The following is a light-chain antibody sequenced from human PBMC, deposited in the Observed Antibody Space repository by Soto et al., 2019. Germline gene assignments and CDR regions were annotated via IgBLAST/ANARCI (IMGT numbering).Light chain of an antibody. CDR3: QQYGTSQGYT. Sequence: EIVLTQSPGTLSLSPGERATLSCRASQSVTSSHLAWYQQKPGQAPRLLIYGASSRATGIPDRFGGSGSGTDFTLTISRLEPEDFAVYYCQQYGTSQGYTCGQGTKLEI. CDR1: QSVTSSH. V-gene: IGKV3-20*01. J-gene: IGKJ2*01. CDR2: GAS.